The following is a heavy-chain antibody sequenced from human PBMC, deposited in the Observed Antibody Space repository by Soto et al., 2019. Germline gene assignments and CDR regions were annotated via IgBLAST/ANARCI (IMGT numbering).Heavy chain of an antibody. D-gene: IGHD6-13*01. V-gene: IGHV1-2*02. J-gene: IGHJ6*02. CDR3: ARAAGVAAGDYYYYGMDV. CDR1: GYTFTGYY. Sequence: SVKVSCKASGYTFTGYYMHWVRQAPGQGLEWMGWINPNSGGTNYAQKFQGRVTMTRDTSISTAYMELSRLRSDDTAVYYCARAAGVAAGDYYYYGMDVWGQGTTVTVSS. CDR2: INPNSGGT.